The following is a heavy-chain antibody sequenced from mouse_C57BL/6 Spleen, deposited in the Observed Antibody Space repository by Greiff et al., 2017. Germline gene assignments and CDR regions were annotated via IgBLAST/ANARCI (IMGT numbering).Heavy chain of an antibody. J-gene: IGHJ2*01. CDR1: GYTFTSYT. CDR2: INPSSGYT. D-gene: IGHD2-4*01. Sequence: QVQLKQSGAELARPGASVKMSCKASGYTFTSYTMHWVKQRPGQGLEWIGYINPSSGYTKYNQKFKDKATLTADKSSSTAYMQLSSLTSEDSAVYYCARERDYDGYFDYWGQGTTLTVSS. CDR3: ARERDYDGYFDY. V-gene: IGHV1-4*01.